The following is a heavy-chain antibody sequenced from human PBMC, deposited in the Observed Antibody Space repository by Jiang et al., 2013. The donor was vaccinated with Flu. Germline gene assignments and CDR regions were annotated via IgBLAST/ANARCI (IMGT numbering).Heavy chain of an antibody. CDR1: GYTFTSYA. D-gene: IGHD6-13*01. V-gene: IGHV7-4-1*02. Sequence: QSGSELKKPGASVKVSCKASGYTFTSYAMNWVRQAPGQGLEWMGWINTNTGNPTYAQGFTGRFAFSLDTSVSTAYLQISSLKAEDTAVYYCARGQYSSSWYNLHYYYGMDVWGQGTTVTVSS. CDR2: INTNTGNP. CDR3: ARGQYSSSWYNLHYYYGMDV. J-gene: IGHJ6*02.